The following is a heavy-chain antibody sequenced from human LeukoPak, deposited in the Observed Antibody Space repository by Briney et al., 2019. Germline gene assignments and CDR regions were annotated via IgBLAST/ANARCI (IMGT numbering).Heavy chain of an antibody. CDR1: GYNFTTYW. CDR3: ARHNYDSGGYYPSESDY. V-gene: IGHV5-51*01. J-gene: IGHJ4*02. Sequence: GESLKISCKVFGYNFTTYWIGWVRQMLGKGLEWMGIIYPGDSDIRYSPSSQGQVTISADKSISTAYLQWSSLKASDTAMYYCARHNYDSGGYYPSESDYWGQGTLVIVSS. CDR2: IYPGDSDI. D-gene: IGHD3-22*01.